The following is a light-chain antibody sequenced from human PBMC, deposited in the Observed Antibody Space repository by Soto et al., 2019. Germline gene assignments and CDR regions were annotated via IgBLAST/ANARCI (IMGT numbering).Light chain of an antibody. CDR1: QGISNY. V-gene: IGKV1-27*01. Sequence: DIQMTRSPSSLSAFVGDSVTFTCRASQGISNYLAWYHQKPGKVPKLLVYAASTLQSGVPSRFSGSGSGTEFTLTIRSLQPEDVGTYYCQHYHSPPFTFGPGTKLEIK. CDR3: QHYHSPPFT. CDR2: AAS. J-gene: IGKJ3*01.